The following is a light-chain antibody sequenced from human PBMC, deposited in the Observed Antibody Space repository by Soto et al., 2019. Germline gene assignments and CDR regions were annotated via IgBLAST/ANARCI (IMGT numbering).Light chain of an antibody. CDR2: AAS. J-gene: IGKJ2*01. Sequence: DIQMTQSPSSLSASVGDRVTITCRASQSISSYLNWYQQKPGKAPKVLIYAASTLQSGVPTRFSGSGSGTDFTLTISSLQSEDFATYYCQQSYSTQYTFGQGTKLEIK. V-gene: IGKV1-39*01. CDR3: QQSYSTQYT. CDR1: QSISSY.